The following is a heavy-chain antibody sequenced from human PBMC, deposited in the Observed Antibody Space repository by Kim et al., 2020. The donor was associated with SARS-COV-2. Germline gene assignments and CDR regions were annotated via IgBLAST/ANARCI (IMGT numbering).Heavy chain of an antibody. V-gene: IGHV3-73*01. CDR2: YAT. CDR3: TRRWELKDY. D-gene: IGHD1-26*01. Sequence: YATAYAASVKGRFTISRDDSKNTAYLQMNSLKTEDTAVYYCTRRWELKDYWGQGTLVTVSS. J-gene: IGHJ4*02.